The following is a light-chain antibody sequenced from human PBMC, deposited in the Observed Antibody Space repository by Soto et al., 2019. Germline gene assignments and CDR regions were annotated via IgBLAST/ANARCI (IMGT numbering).Light chain of an antibody. V-gene: IGKV2-24*01. J-gene: IGKJ2*01. CDR2: KIS. CDR1: QSLLHSNGNTY. CDR3: MQATQFPYT. Sequence: DIVMTQTPLSSPVTLGQPASISCRSSQSLLHSNGNTYLSWLQQRPGQPPRLLIEKISNRFSGVPDRFSGSGAGTDFTLKISRVEAEDIAIYYCMQATQFPYTFGQGTKLEIK.